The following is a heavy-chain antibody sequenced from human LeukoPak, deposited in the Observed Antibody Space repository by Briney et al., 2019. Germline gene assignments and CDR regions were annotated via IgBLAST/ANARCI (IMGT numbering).Heavy chain of an antibody. CDR1: GFTFSSYA. CDR2: ISNNGGST. V-gene: IGHV3-64*01. J-gene: IGHJ4*02. D-gene: IGHD3-9*01. CDR3: ARGRTYYDILTGYPTYYFDY. Sequence: GGTLRLSCAASGFTFSSYAMHWVRQAPGKGLEYVSAISNNGGSTYYANSVKGRFTISRDNSKNTLYLQMGSLRAEDMAVYYCARGRTYYDILTGYPTYYFDYWGQGTLVTVSS.